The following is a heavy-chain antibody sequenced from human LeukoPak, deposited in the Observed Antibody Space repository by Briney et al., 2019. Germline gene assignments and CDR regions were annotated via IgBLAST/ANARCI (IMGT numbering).Heavy chain of an antibody. Sequence: GGSLGLSCAASGFTFSSYSMNWVRQAPGKGLEWVSSISSSSSYIYYADSVKGRFTISRDNAKNSLYLQMNSLRAEDTAVYYCARSRCSSTSCYRTRYFDYWGQGTLVTVSS. CDR3: ARSRCSSTSCYRTRYFDY. CDR1: GFTFSSYS. D-gene: IGHD2-2*01. J-gene: IGHJ4*02. V-gene: IGHV3-21*01. CDR2: ISSSSSYI.